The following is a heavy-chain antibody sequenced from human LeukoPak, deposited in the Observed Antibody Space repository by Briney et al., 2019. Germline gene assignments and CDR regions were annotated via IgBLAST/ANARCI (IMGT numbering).Heavy chain of an antibody. J-gene: IGHJ4*02. V-gene: IGHV3-73*01. Sequence: GSLRLSCAASGFTFSGSAMHWVRQASGKGLEWVGRIRSKANSYATAYAASVKGRFTISRDDSKNTAYLQMNSLKTEDTAVYYCTRPGIAVAGPDYWGQGTQVTVSS. D-gene: IGHD6-19*01. CDR3: TRPGIAVAGPDY. CDR1: GFTFSGSA. CDR2: IRSKANSYAT.